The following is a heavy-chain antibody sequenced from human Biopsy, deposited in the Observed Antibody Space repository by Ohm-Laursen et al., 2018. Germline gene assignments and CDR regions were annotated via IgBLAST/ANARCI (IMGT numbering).Heavy chain of an antibody. CDR1: GYSLTSYY. D-gene: IGHD6-19*01. CDR3: ARNTGWYGDLYYFDY. V-gene: IGHV1-46*01. CDR2: INPSGSTT. J-gene: IGHJ4*02. Sequence: ASVKVSCKASGYSLTSYYMHWVRQAPGQGLEWMGMINPSGSTTSYPQIFQGRVTMTRDTSKSTVYMELSSLRSADTAVYFCARNTGWYGDLYYFDYWGQGTLVAVSS.